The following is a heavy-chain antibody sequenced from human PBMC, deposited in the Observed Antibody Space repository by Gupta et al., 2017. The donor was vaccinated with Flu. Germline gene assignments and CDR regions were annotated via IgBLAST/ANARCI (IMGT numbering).Heavy chain of an antibody. J-gene: IGHJ4*02. V-gene: IGHV2-70*04. CDR1: GFSLNTYGMR. CDR3: XRMTPDRHGLFEY. Sequence: QVTLKESGPALVKATQTLTLTCSFSGFSLNTYGMRVNWIRQPPGKALEWLARIDWDDDKFYNTSLKTRLTISKDTSKNQVVLRMTNRDPXDXATYYCXRMTPDRHGLFEYWGQGALVSVSS. D-gene: IGHD3-10*01. CDR2: IDWDDDK.